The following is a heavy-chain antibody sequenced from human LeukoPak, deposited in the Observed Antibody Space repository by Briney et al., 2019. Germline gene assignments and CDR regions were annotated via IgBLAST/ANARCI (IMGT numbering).Heavy chain of an antibody. D-gene: IGHD2-15*01. CDR1: GFTFSSYS. CDR3: ARDKCSGGSCYLYFDY. J-gene: IGHJ4*02. CDR2: ISSSSSYI. Sequence: GGSLRLSCAASGFTFSSYSMNWDRQAPGKGLEWVSSISSSSSYIYYADSVRGRFTISRDNAKNSLYLQMNSLRAEDTAVYYCARDKCSGGSCYLYFDYWGQGTLVTVSS. V-gene: IGHV3-21*01.